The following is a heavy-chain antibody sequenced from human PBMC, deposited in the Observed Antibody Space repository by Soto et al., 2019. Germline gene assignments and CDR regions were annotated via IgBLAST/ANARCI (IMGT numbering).Heavy chain of an antibody. D-gene: IGHD6-25*01. J-gene: IGHJ5*02. CDR3: ARPPAGLGWFDP. V-gene: IGHV3-73*01. CDR1: GFTFSASA. Sequence: PGGSLRLSCAASGFTFSASAMHWVRQASGKGLEWVGRIRSKANNYTTTYAASVKGRFTISRDDSKNTAYLQMNSLKTEDTAVYYCARPPAGLGWFDPWGQGTLVTVSS. CDR2: IRSKANNYTT.